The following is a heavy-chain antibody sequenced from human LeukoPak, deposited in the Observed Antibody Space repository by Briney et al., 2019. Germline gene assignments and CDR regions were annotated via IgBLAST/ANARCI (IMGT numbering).Heavy chain of an antibody. CDR1: GGSISSGGYY. CDR3: ARGSMATIHFDY. CDR2: IYYSGST. Sequence: SETLSLTCTVSGGSISSGGYYWSWIRQHPGKGLEWIGYIYYSGSTYYNPSLRSRLTISVDTPNNQFSPKLSSVTAADTAVYYCARGSMATIHFDYWGQGTLVTVSS. V-gene: IGHV4-31*03. D-gene: IGHD5-24*01. J-gene: IGHJ4*02.